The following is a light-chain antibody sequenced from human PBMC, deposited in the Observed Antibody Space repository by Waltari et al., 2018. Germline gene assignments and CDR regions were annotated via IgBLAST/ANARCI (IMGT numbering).Light chain of an antibody. V-gene: IGLV4-69*01. CDR3: QTWGTGFVV. Sequence: QLALTQSPSASDSLGASVKLTCTLSSGHSDYSIAWHQQQPEKGPRYLMKLDSDGSHTMGDGIPHRFSGSSSGAERYLTISSLQYEDEADYYCQTWGTGFVVFGGGTKLTVL. CDR1: SGHSDYS. J-gene: IGLJ2*01. CDR2: LDSDGSH.